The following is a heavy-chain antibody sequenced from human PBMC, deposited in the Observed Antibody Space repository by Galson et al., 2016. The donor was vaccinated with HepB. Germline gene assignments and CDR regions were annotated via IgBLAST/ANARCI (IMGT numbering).Heavy chain of an antibody. J-gene: IGHJ4*02. CDR2: IGGSDGTT. Sequence: SLRLSCAASGFTFSNYAISWVRQAPGKGLEWVSGIGGSDGTTYYADSVKGRFTISRDNSKNTLYLQMNSLRAEDTAVYYCAKGEYYYGSGVFFYFDYWGLGTLVTVSS. CDR1: GFTFSNYA. V-gene: IGHV3-23*01. CDR3: AKGEYYYGSGVFFYFDY. D-gene: IGHD3-10*01.